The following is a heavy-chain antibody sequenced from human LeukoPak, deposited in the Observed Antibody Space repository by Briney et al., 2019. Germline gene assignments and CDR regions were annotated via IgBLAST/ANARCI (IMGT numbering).Heavy chain of an antibody. CDR2: ISWNSGSI. Sequence: PGRSLRLSCAASGFTFDDYAMHWVRQAPGKGLEWVSGISWNSGSIGYADSVKGRFTISRDNAKNSLYLQMNSLRAEDTAIHYCARDRGGYGYYWGQGTLVTVSS. J-gene: IGHJ4*02. D-gene: IGHD5-18*01. V-gene: IGHV3-9*01. CDR1: GFTFDDYA. CDR3: ARDRGGYGYY.